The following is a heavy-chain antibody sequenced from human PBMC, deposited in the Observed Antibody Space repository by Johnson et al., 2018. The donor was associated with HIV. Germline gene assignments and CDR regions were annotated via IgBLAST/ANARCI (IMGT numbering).Heavy chain of an antibody. Sequence: QVQLVESGGGVVQPGGSLRLSCAASGFTFSSYAMHWVRQAPGKGLEWVAFISYDGNTKYADSVKGRFTISRDNAKNSLYLQMNSLRAEDTAVYYCAKDITDQAIWGQGTMVTVSS. CDR3: AKDITDQAI. CDR1: GFTFSSYA. CDR2: ISYDGNT. V-gene: IGHV3-30*04. J-gene: IGHJ3*02.